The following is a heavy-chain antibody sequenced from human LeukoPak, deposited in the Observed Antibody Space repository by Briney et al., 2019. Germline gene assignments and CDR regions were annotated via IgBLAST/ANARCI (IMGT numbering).Heavy chain of an antibody. Sequence: PGGSLRLSCVASGFPFSSYWMTWVRQAPGKGLEWVANIKQDGSEKTHVDSVKGRFTISRDNAKNSLYLQIDSLSAEDTAVYYCAKDRAYFDYWGQGTLVTVSS. J-gene: IGHJ4*02. CDR1: GFPFSSYW. V-gene: IGHV3-7*01. CDR2: IKQDGSEK. CDR3: AKDRAYFDY.